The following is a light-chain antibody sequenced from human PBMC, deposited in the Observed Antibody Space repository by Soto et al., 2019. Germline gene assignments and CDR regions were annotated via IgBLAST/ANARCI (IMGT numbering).Light chain of an antibody. CDR3: QSYERSLSGWV. Sequence: QSVLTQPPSVSGAPGQRVTISCTESSSNIGAGYYVHWYQQLPGTAPKLLIYGNSNRPSGVPDRFSGSKSGTSASLAITGLQAEDEADYYCQSYERSLSGWVFGGGTKLTVL. J-gene: IGLJ3*02. CDR2: GNS. V-gene: IGLV1-40*01. CDR1: SSNIGAGYY.